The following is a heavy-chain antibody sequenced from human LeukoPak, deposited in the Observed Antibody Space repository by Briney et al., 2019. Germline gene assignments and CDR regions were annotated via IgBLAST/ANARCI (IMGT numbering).Heavy chain of an antibody. CDR3: AKHLTNAYYDMIWFDP. D-gene: IGHD3-22*01. Sequence: SETLSLTCIVSGGSISNHYWSWIRQAPGKGLEWIGYIYYSGSTNYNPSVKSRVTISLDTSKNQFSLRLSSVTAADTAVYYCAKHLTNAYYDMIWFDPWGQETLVTVSS. V-gene: IGHV4-59*11. J-gene: IGHJ5*02. CDR1: GGSISNHY. CDR2: IYYSGST.